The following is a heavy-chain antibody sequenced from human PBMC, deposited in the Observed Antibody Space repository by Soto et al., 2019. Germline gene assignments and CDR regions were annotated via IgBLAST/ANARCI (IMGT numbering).Heavy chain of an antibody. V-gene: IGHV1-8*01. D-gene: IGHD3-16*01. Sequence: ASVKVSCKASGYTFTSYDINWVRQATGQGLEWMGWMNPNSGNTGYAQKFQGRVTMTKDTSINTAYMELSSLRSEDTAVYYCATLRWRDWFDPWGQGTLVTVSS. CDR2: MNPNSGNT. J-gene: IGHJ5*02. CDR1: GYTFTSYD. CDR3: ATLRWRDWFDP.